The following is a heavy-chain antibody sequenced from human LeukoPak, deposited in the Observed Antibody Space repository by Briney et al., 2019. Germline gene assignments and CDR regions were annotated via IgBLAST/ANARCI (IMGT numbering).Heavy chain of an antibody. CDR2: IYYSGST. V-gene: IGHV4-39*01. CDR3: ASSIAAAGTYQTLDY. CDR1: GGSISSSSDY. D-gene: IGHD6-13*01. Sequence: PSETLSLTHTVSGGSISSSSDYWGWIRQPTEKGLEWIRSIYYSGSTYYNPSLKSRVTISVDTSKNQFSLKLSSVTAADTAVYYCASSIAAAGTYQTLDYWGQATLVTVSS. J-gene: IGHJ4*02.